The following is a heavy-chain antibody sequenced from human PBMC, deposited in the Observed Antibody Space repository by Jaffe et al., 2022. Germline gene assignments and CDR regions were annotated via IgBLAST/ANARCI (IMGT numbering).Heavy chain of an antibody. J-gene: IGHJ6*03. CDR2: ISAYNGNT. V-gene: IGHV1-18*01. D-gene: IGHD3-3*01. CDR3: ARDRFLEWLPYYYYYYMDV. Sequence: QVQLVQSGAEVKKPGASVKVSCKASGYTFTSYGISWVRQAPGQGLEWMGWISAYNGNTNYAQKLQGRVTMTTDTSTSTAYMELRSLRSDDTAVYYCARDRFLEWLPYYYYYYMDVWGKGTTVTVSS. CDR1: GYTFTSYG.